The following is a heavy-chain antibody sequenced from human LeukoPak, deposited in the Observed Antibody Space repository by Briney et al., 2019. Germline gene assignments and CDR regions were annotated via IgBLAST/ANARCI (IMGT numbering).Heavy chain of an antibody. CDR1: GGSISSYY. CDR3: ARDPYYDSSGDAFGY. Sequence: SETLSLTCTVSGGSISSYYWSWIRQPAGKGLEWIGRIYTSGSTNYNPSLKNRVTMSVDTSKNQFSLKLSSVTAADTAVYYCARDPYYDSSGDAFGYWGQGTLVTVSS. CDR2: IYTSGST. D-gene: IGHD3-22*01. V-gene: IGHV4-4*07. J-gene: IGHJ4*02.